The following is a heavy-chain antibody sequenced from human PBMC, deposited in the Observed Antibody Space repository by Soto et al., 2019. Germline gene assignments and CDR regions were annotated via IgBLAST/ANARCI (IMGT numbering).Heavy chain of an antibody. CDR2: ISYDGSNK. D-gene: IGHD6-13*01. Sequence: QVQLVESGRGVVQPGRALRLSCAASGCPFSSYGMHWVRQAPGKGLEWVAVISYDGSNKYYADSVKGRFTISRDNSKNTLYLQMNSLRAEDTAVYYCANIAAAGTRPLHNWFDPWGQGTLVTVSS. V-gene: IGHV3-30*18. CDR1: GCPFSSYG. J-gene: IGHJ5*02. CDR3: ANIAAAGTRPLHNWFDP.